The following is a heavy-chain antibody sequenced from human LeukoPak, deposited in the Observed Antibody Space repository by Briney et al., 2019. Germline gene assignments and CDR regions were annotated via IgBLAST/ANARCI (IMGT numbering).Heavy chain of an antibody. J-gene: IGHJ4*02. CDR1: GGSFSGYY. CDR2: INHSGST. D-gene: IGHD6-6*01. V-gene: IGHV4-34*01. CDR3: ARPRPSTFAS. Sequence: SSETLSLTCAVYGGSFSGYYWSWIRQPPGKGLEWLGEINHSGSTNYNPSLKSRVTISVDTSNNQFSLKLSSVTAADTAVYYCARPRPSTFASWGPGTLATSPQ.